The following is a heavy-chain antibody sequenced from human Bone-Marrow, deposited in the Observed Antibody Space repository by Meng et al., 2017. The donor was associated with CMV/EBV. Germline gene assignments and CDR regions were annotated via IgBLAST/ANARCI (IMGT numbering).Heavy chain of an antibody. CDR2: ISWDGGST. CDR1: GFTFDDYT. Sequence: LRLDWAASGFTFDDYTMHWVRQAPGKGLEWVSLISWDGGSTYYADSVKGRFTIPRDNSKNTLYLQMNSLRAEDTAVYYCAKDSPFDYWGQGTLVTVSS. V-gene: IGHV3-43*01. J-gene: IGHJ4*02. CDR3: AKDSPFDY.